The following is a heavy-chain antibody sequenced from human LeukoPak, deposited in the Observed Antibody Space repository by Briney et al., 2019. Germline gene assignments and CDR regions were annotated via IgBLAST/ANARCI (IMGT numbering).Heavy chain of an antibody. CDR2: INPNSGGT. J-gene: IGHJ4*02. CDR1: GYTFTGYY. D-gene: IGHD5-18*01. Sequence: GESLKISCKASGYTFTGYYMHWVRQAPGQGLEWMGRINPNSGGTNYAQKFQGRVTMTRDTSISTAYMELSRLRSDDTAVYYCARDSEWKHIDYWGQGTLVTVSS. V-gene: IGHV1-2*06. CDR3: ARDSEWKHIDY.